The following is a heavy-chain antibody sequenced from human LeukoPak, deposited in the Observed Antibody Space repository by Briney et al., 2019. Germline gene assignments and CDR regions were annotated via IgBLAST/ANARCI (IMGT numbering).Heavy chain of an antibody. D-gene: IGHD2-2*01. V-gene: IGHV1-2*02. CDR3: ARYCPSSCNAGDTFDI. CDR2: LNPNNGGT. Sequence: ASVRVSCKASGYTFTGHYLHWVRQAPGQGLEWMGWLNPNNGGTKYAQKFQGRVTMTRDTSITTAYMELSSLRSDDTAVYYCARYCPSSCNAGDTFDIWGQGTVVTVSS. J-gene: IGHJ3*02. CDR1: GYTFTGHY.